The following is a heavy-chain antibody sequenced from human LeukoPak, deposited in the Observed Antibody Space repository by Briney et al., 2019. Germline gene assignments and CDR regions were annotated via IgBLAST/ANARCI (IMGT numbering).Heavy chain of an antibody. J-gene: IGHJ4*02. CDR2: IFYSGST. Sequence: SETLSLTCTVSGGSISSYYWSWIRQPPGKGLEWIGHIFYSGSTNYNPSLKSRVTISVDTSKNQFSLKLSSVTAADTAVYYCARVSHSLFDCWGQGTLVTVSS. CDR1: GGSISSYY. CDR3: ARVSHSLFDC. V-gene: IGHV4-59*01. D-gene: IGHD5-18*01.